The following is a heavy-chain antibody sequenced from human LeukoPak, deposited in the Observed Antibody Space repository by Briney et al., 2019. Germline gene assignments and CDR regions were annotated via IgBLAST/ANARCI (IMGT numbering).Heavy chain of an antibody. J-gene: IGHJ5*02. V-gene: IGHV5-51*01. Sequence: GESLKISCEVSGHRFTNHWIGWVRQMPGKGLEWMGIIYPGDSDTRYSPSFQGQVTISADKSISTAYLQWSSLKASDTAMYYCARHGEDGWFDPWGQGTLVTVSS. CDR3: ARHGEDGWFDP. CDR2: IYPGDSDT. CDR1: GHRFTNHW.